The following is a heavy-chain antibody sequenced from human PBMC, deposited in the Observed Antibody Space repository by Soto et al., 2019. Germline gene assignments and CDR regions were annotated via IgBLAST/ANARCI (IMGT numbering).Heavy chain of an antibody. Sequence: PSETLSLTCTVSGGSISSYYWSWIRQPPGKGLEWIGYIYYSGSTNYNPSLKSRVTISVDTSKNQFSLKLSSVTAADTAVYYCARAYYDFWSGLAGHYFDYWGQGTLVTVSS. J-gene: IGHJ4*02. CDR3: ARAYYDFWSGLAGHYFDY. D-gene: IGHD3-3*01. CDR2: IYYSGST. CDR1: GGSISSYY. V-gene: IGHV4-59*01.